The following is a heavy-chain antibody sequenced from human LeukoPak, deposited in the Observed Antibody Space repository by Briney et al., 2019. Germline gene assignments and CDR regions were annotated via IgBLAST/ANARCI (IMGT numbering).Heavy chain of an antibody. CDR2: INHSGST. CDR1: GGSFSGYY. Sequence: SETLSLTCAVYGGSFSGYYWSWIRQPPGKGLEWIGEINHSGSTNYNPSLKSRVTISVDTSKNQFSLKLSFVTAADTAVYYCARGRIGDFWSGRNWFDPWGQGTLVTVSS. D-gene: IGHD3-3*01. V-gene: IGHV4-34*01. J-gene: IGHJ5*02. CDR3: ARGRIGDFWSGRNWFDP.